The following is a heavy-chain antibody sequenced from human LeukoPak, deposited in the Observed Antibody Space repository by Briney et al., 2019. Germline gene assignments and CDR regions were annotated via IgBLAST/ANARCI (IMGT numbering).Heavy chain of an antibody. Sequence: SETLSLTCAVYGGSFSGYYWSWILQPPGKGLEWIGEINHSGSTNYNPSLKSRVTISVDTSKNQFSLKLSSVTAADTAVYYCARRYQLLLDAKCGGDCYTYYFDYWGQGTLVTVSS. D-gene: IGHD2-21*02. J-gene: IGHJ4*02. CDR2: INHSGST. V-gene: IGHV4-34*01. CDR3: ARRYQLLLDAKCGGDCYTYYFDY. CDR1: GGSFSGYY.